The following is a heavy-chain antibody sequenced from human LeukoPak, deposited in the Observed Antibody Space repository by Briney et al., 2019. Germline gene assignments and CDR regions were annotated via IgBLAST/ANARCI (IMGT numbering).Heavy chain of an antibody. V-gene: IGHV3-13*01. CDR2: IGIAGDT. CDR3: VRGGIQVSGIDAFDI. CDR1: GFTFRSYD. D-gene: IGHD5/OR15-5a*01. J-gene: IGHJ3*02. Sequence: PGGSLRLSCAASGFTFRSYDMHWVRQTPGRGLEWVSAIGIAGDTHYPDSVKGRFTISRENAENSMYLQMNSLKDGDTAVYYCVRGGIQVSGIDAFDIWGQGTMVTVSS.